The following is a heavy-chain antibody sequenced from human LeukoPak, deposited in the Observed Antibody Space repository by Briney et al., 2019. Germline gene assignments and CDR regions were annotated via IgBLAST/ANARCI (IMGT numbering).Heavy chain of an antibody. D-gene: IGHD6-25*01. CDR3: AKSGGPGIAARGAFDL. J-gene: IGHJ3*01. V-gene: IGHV3-23*01. Sequence: GGSLRLSCTASDFTFHNYALNWVRQAPGKGLEWISAISGPGVSTYYADSIKGRFTISRDNSKNTLFLQMNSLRVDDTAVYYCAKSGGPGIAARGAFDLWGQGTMVTVSS. CDR2: ISGPGVST. CDR1: DFTFHNYA.